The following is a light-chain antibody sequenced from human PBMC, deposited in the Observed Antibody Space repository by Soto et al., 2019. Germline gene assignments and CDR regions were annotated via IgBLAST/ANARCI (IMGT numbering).Light chain of an antibody. CDR1: QGISNY. V-gene: IGKV1-27*01. CDR2: AAS. Sequence: DIQMTQSPSSLSASVGDRVTITCRASQGISNYLAWYQQKPGKVPKLLIYAASTLQSGVPSRFSGSGSGTDFTLTFSSLQPEDGATYSWQKYNSAPHTCGQGTKLEIK. CDR3: QKYNSAPHT. J-gene: IGKJ2*01.